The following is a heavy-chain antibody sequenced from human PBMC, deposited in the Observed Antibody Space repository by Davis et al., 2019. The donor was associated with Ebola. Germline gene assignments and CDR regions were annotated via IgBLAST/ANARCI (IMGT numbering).Heavy chain of an antibody. CDR3: ARGWDWVTGYFDY. V-gene: IGHV4-39*07. D-gene: IGHD1-26*01. CDR2: IYYSGST. Sequence: PSETLSLTCTVSGGSISSSSYYWGWLRQPPGKGLEWIGSIYYSGSTYYNPSLKSRVTISVDTSKNQFSLKLSSVTAADTAVYYCARGWDWVTGYFDYWGQGTLVTVSS. CDR1: GGSISSSSYY. J-gene: IGHJ4*02.